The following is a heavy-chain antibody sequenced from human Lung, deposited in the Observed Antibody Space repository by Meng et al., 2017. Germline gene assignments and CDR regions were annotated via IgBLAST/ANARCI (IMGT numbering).Heavy chain of an antibody. D-gene: IGHD4-11*01. J-gene: IGHJ4*02. V-gene: IGHV4-34*01. CDR2: INHSGST. CDR3: ARGPTTMAHDFDY. CDR1: VGSFSYYY. Sequence: QVQRQQWGAGRLKPSETLSLTCVVSVGSFSYYYWSWIRQPPGKGLEWIGEINHSGSTNYNPSLESRATISVDTSQNNLSLKLSSVTAADSAVYYCARGPTTMAHDFDYWGQGTLVTVSS.